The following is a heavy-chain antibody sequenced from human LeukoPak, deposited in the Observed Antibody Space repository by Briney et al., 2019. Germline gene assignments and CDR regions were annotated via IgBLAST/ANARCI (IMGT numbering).Heavy chain of an antibody. CDR3: ARDRGSSDY. CDR1: VYTFSTYA. D-gene: IGHD1-26*01. Sequence: ASVKVSCKASVYTFSTYAFSWVRQAPGQGLEWMGWIGTYNGVTNYAQRLQDRVTLTTDTSTSTAYMELRNLTSDDTAVYYCARDRGSSDYWGQGTLVIVSS. J-gene: IGHJ4*02. CDR2: IGTYNGVT. V-gene: IGHV1-18*04.